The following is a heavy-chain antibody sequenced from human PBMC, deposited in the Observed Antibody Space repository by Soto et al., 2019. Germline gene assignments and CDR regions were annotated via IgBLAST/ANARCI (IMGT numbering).Heavy chain of an antibody. J-gene: IGHJ4*02. Sequence: SETLSLTCTVSGGSISSNSYYWGWIRQPPGKGLEWIGSIYYSGSTYYNPSLKSRVTISVDTSKNQFSLKLSSVTAADTAVYYCASRYCGGDCYPYFDYWGQGTLVTVSS. V-gene: IGHV4-39*01. D-gene: IGHD2-21*02. CDR2: IYYSGST. CDR3: ASRYCGGDCYPYFDY. CDR1: GGSISSNSYY.